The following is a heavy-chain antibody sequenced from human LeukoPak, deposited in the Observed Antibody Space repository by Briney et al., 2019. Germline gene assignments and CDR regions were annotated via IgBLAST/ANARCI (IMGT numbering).Heavy chain of an antibody. J-gene: IGHJ6*03. D-gene: IGHD4-17*01. CDR1: GLTFSSYA. CDR3: AKEGPTVTTVDYYYYYMDV. V-gene: IGHV3-23*01. Sequence: GGSLRLSCAASGLTFSSYAMSWVRQAPGTGLEWVSAISGSGGSTYYADSVKGRFTISRDNSKNTLYLQMNSLRAEDTAVYYCAKEGPTVTTVDYYYYYMDVWGKGTTVTVSS. CDR2: ISGSGGST.